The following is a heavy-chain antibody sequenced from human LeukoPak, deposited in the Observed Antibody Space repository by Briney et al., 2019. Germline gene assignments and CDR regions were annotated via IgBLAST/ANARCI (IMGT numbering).Heavy chain of an antibody. CDR1: GYTFTSYG. CDR3: ARLPGPYSSSWYSGDY. J-gene: IGHJ4*02. V-gene: IGHV1-18*01. CDR2: ISAYNGNT. Sequence: GASVKVSCKASGYTFTSYGISWVRQAPGQGLEWMGWISAYNGNTNYAQKLQGRVTMTTDTSTSTAYMELRSLRSDDTAVYYCARLPGPYSSSWYSGDYWGQGTLVTVSS. D-gene: IGHD6-13*01.